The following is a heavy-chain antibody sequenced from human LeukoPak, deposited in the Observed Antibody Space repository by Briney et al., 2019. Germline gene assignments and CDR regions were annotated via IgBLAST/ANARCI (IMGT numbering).Heavy chain of an antibody. V-gene: IGHV3-21*01. CDR1: GFTFSSYS. CDR3: ARDQGRYCSGGSCSLFDY. Sequence: GGSLRLSCAASGFTFSSYSMNWVRQAPGKGLEWVSSISGSSSYIYYADSLKGRFTISRHNAKNSLYLQMNSLRAEDTAVYYCARDQGRYCSGGSCSLFDYWGQGTLVTVSS. J-gene: IGHJ4*02. D-gene: IGHD2-15*01. CDR2: ISGSSSYI.